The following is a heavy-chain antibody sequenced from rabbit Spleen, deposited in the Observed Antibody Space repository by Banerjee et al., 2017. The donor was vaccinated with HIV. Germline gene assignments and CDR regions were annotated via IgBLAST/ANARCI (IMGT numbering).Heavy chain of an antibody. J-gene: IGHJ4*01. Sequence: QQLVESGGGLVKPGASLTLTCTASGFSFSSRYYMCWVRQAPGKGLEWIACIYTGSSGSTYYASWAKGRFTISKTSSTTVTLQMTSLTAADTATYFCAREASSGWGVVSFYFNLWGPGTLVTVS. CDR2: IYTGSSGST. D-gene: IGHD4-1*01. V-gene: IGHV1S40*01. CDR1: GFSFSSRYY. CDR3: AREASSGWGVVSFYFNL.